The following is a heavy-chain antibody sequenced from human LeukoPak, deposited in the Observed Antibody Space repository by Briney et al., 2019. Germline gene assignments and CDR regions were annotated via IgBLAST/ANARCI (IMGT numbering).Heavy chain of an antibody. D-gene: IGHD6-19*01. CDR1: GGSISRYY. CDR2: IYYSGST. J-gene: IGHJ6*02. CDR3: ARRPPVAGYYYYYGMDV. Sequence: SETLSLTCTVSGGSISRYYWSWIRQPPGKGLEWIGYIYYSGSTNYNPSPKSRVTISVDTSKNQFSLKLSSVTAADTAVYYCARRPPVAGYYYYYGMDVWGQGTTVTVSS. V-gene: IGHV4-59*08.